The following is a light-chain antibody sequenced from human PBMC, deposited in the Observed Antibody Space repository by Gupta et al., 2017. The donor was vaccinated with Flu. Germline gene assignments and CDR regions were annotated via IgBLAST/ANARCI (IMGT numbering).Light chain of an antibody. CDR1: QSVRSN. V-gene: IGKV3-15*01. CDR3: LQYSNWRT. J-gene: IGKJ1*01. Sequence: EVVLTQSPATLSVSPGERAILSCRASQSVRSNLAWYQQKPGQAPRLLIYDVVTRASDIPARFSGSGSGTEFTLTISSLQSEDFAIYYWLQYSNWRTFGPGTRVDVK. CDR2: DVV.